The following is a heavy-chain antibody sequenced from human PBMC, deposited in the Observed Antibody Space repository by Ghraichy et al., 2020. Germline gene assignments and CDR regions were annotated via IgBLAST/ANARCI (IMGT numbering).Heavy chain of an antibody. Sequence: SLRLSCAASGFTFSSYAMHWVRQAPGKGLEWVAVIWNDGSNKYYADSVKGRFTISRDNSKNTLYLQMNSLRAEDTAVYYCAKVGGDTSGPYYPISTTFDIWGQGTMVTVSA. J-gene: IGHJ3*02. D-gene: IGHD3-22*01. CDR1: GFTFSSYA. CDR2: IWNDGSNK. CDR3: AKVGGDTSGPYYPISTTFDI. V-gene: IGHV3-33*06.